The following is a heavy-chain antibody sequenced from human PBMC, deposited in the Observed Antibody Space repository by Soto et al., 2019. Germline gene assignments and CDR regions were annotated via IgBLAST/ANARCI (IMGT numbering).Heavy chain of an antibody. V-gene: IGHV1-69*13. CDR3: ARERASRRYYGMDV. J-gene: IGHJ6*02. D-gene: IGHD5-12*01. CDR1: GGTFSIYA. Sequence: SVKVSCKASGGTFSIYAISCVLQSPGQGLEWMGGIIPIFGTANYAQKFQGRVTITADESTSTAYMELSSLRSEDTAVYYCARERASRRYYGMDVWGQGTTVTVSS. CDR2: IIPIFGTA.